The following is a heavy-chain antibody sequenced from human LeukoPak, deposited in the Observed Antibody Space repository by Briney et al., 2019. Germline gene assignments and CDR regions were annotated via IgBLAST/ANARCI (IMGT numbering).Heavy chain of an antibody. CDR3: TTGWVDY. CDR1: GLTFDNAW. Sequence: GGSLRLSCAASGLTFDNAWMNWVRQAPGKGLEWVGRIKSKTDGGTADYAAPVRGRFTISRDDSKNTVYLQMNSLKIEDTAVYYCTTGWVDYWGQGTLVTVSS. D-gene: IGHD3-16*01. J-gene: IGHJ4*02. CDR2: IKSKTDGGTA. V-gene: IGHV3-15*01.